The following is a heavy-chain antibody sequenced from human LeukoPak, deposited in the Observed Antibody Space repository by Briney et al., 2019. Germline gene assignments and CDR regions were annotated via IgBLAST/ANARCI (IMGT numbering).Heavy chain of an antibody. D-gene: IGHD3-3*01. Sequence: GGSLRLSCAASGFTFSSYSMNWVRQAPGKGLEWVSSISSSSSYIYYADSVKGRFTISRDNAKNSLYLQMNSLRAEDTAVYYCARASANYYYYYMDVWGKGTTVTISS. V-gene: IGHV3-21*01. CDR2: ISSSSSYI. J-gene: IGHJ6*03. CDR1: GFTFSSYS. CDR3: ARASANYYYYYMDV.